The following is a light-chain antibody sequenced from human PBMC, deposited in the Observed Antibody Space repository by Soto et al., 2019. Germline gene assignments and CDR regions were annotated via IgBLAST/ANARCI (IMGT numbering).Light chain of an antibody. J-gene: IGKJ1*01. Sequence: EIVLTQSPDTLSLSPGERATLSCRASQSVSNNYLAWYQQKPGQAPRLLIYGASGRATGIPDRFSGSGSGTDFILTISRLEPEDFVVYYCQQYGSSPRTFGQGTKVEIK. V-gene: IGKV3-20*01. CDR1: QSVSNNY. CDR3: QQYGSSPRT. CDR2: GAS.